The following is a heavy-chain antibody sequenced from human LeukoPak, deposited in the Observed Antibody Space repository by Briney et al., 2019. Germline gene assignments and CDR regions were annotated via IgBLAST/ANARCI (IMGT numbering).Heavy chain of an antibody. V-gene: IGHV3-33*01. J-gene: IGHJ4*02. CDR3: ARLETFSYSFDY. CDR1: GFTFSSYG. Sequence: GGSLRLSCAASGFTFSSYGMHWVRQAPGKGLEWVAVIWYDGSNKYYADSVKGRFTISRDNSKNTLYLQMNSLRAEDTAVYYCARLETFSYSFDYWGREPWSPSPQ. D-gene: IGHD1-26*01. CDR2: IWYDGSNK.